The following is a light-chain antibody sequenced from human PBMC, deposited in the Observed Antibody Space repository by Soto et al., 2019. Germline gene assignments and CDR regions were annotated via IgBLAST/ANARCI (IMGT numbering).Light chain of an antibody. V-gene: IGLV2-14*01. J-gene: IGLJ2*01. CDR3: SSYTSSSTLEVV. CDR2: DVS. CDR1: SSDVGGYNY. Sequence: QSALTQPASVSGFPGQSITISCTGTSSDVGGYNYVSWYQQHPGKAPKLMIYDVSNRPSGVSNRFSGSKSGNTASLTISGLQAEDEADYYGSSYTSSSTLEVVFGGGTKVTVL.